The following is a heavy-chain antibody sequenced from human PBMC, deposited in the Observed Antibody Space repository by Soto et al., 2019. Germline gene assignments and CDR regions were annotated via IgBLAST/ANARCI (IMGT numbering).Heavy chain of an antibody. V-gene: IGHV3-30*09. Sequence: GGSLRLCCLASGFIFRSYAMHWVRQAPGKGLEWVAVITYDGANGYYADSVRGRFAISRDNSKSTLFLQMNSLRPEDTAVYYCARAFSGSYPNFDYWGQGTLVTVSS. CDR3: ARAFSGSYPNFDY. J-gene: IGHJ4*02. CDR2: ITYDGANG. D-gene: IGHD1-26*01. CDR1: GFIFRSYA.